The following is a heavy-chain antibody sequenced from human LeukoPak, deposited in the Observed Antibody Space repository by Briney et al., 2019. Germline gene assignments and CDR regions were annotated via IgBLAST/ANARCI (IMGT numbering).Heavy chain of an antibody. CDR2: ISSSSSYI. V-gene: IGHV3-21*01. CDR3: ASFLVDY. CDR1: GFTFSSYS. D-gene: IGHD2/OR15-2a*01. Sequence: GGSLRLSCAASGFTFSSYSMNWVRQAPGKGLEWVSFISSSSSYIYYADSVKGRFTISRDNAKNSLNLQMNSLRAEDTAVYYCASFLVDYWGQGTLVTVSS. J-gene: IGHJ4*02.